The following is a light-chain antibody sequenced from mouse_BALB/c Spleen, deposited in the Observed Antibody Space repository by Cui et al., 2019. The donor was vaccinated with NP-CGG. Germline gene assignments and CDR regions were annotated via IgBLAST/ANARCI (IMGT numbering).Light chain of an antibody. Sequence: QAVVTHESALTTSPGETVTLTCRSSTEAVTTSNYANWVQEKPDHLFTGLIGGTNNRAPGVPARFSGSLIGDKAALTITGAQTEDETIYFCALWYSNHWVFGGGTKLTVL. CDR2: GTN. CDR3: ALWYSNHWV. CDR1: TEAVTTSNY. V-gene: IGLV1*01. J-gene: IGLJ1*01.